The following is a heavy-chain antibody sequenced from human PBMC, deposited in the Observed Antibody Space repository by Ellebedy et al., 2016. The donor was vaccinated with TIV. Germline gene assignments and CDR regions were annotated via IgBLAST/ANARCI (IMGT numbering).Heavy chain of an antibody. J-gene: IGHJ6*03. CDR1: GFTFSNYA. D-gene: IGHD3-10*01. CDR3: ARSRGYYYYYYMDV. V-gene: IGHV3-23*01. Sequence: GGSLRLXXAASGFTFSNYAMRWVRQTPEKGLEWVSTISGSGDRTYYADSVKGRFTISRDNSKNTLYLQMNSLRAEDTAVYYCARSRGYYYYYYMDVWGKGTTVTVSS. CDR2: ISGSGDRT.